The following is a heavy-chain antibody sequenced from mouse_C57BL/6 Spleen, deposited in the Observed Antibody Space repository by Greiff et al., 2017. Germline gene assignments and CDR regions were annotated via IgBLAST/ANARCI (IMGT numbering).Heavy chain of an antibody. Sequence: EVQLQQSGAELVRPGASVKLSCTASGFNIKDYYMHWVTQRPEQGLEWIGRIDPEDGDTEYAPKFQGKATMTADTSSNTAYLQLSSLTSEDTAVYYCTTKRYYYSNSWFAYWGQGTLVTVSA. V-gene: IGHV14-1*01. CDR3: TTKRYYYSNSWFAY. J-gene: IGHJ3*01. CDR2: IDPEDGDT. D-gene: IGHD2-5*01. CDR1: GFNIKDYY.